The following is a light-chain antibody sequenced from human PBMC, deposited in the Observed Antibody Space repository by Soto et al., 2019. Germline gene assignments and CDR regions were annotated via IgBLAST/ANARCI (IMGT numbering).Light chain of an antibody. CDR1: QSISSSY. CDR2: GAS. J-gene: IGKJ3*01. Sequence: EIVLTQSPGTLSLSPGERATLSCRASQSISSSYLAWYQQRPGQAPRLLIFGASYRATGIPDRFSGSGSGTDFTLTISRLEPEDFAVYCCQQYRSSPPEFTFGPGTRVDSK. V-gene: IGKV3-20*01. CDR3: QQYRSSPPEFT.